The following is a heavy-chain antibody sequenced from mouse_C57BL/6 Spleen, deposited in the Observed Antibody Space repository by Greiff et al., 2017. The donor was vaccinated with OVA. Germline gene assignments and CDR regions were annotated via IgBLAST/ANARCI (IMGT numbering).Heavy chain of an antibody. V-gene: IGHV5-6*01. Sequence: EVKLVESGGDLVKPGGSLKLSCAASGFTFSSYGMSWVRQTPDKRLEWVATISSGGSYTYYPDSVKGRFTISRDNAKNTLYLQMSRLKSEDTAMYYCARHGGGNYFDYWGQGTTLTVSS. CDR1: GFTFSSYG. CDR3: ARHGGGNYFDY. J-gene: IGHJ2*01. CDR2: ISSGGSYT.